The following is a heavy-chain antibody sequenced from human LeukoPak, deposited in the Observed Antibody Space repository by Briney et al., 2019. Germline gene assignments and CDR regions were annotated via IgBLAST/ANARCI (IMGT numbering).Heavy chain of an antibody. CDR3: AKGYCSGGSCYSGWFDP. D-gene: IGHD2-15*01. J-gene: IGHJ5*02. CDR1: GFHFNTYT. V-gene: IGHV3-23*01. Sequence: GGSLRLSCDASGFHFNTYTMYWVRPAPGQGLEWVSGIGGGGGDTYYADSVEGRFTISRDDSKKTVYLEMSSLRAEDTAVYYCAKGYCSGGSCYSGWFDPWGQGTLVTVSS. CDR2: IGGGGGDT.